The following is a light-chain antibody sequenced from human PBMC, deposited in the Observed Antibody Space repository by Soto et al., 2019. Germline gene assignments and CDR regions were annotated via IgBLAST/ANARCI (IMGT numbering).Light chain of an antibody. CDR3: QQVNSHPWT. Sequence: DIQLTQSPSFLSASVGDRVTITCRASQGISSYLAWYQQIPGKAPKLLIYAASTLQSGVPPRFSGSGSGTEFTLTITSLQPEDFATYYCQQVNSHPWTFGQGTKVEIK. J-gene: IGKJ1*01. CDR2: AAS. V-gene: IGKV1-9*01. CDR1: QGISSY.